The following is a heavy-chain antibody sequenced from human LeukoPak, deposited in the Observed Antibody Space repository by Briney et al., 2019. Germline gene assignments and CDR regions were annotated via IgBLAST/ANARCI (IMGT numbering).Heavy chain of an antibody. CDR3: ARSRYCSGGSCYRIRYFDY. Sequence: SETLSLTCAVYGVSFSGYYWSWIRQPPGKGLEWIGEINHSGSTNYNPSLKSRVTISVDTSKNQFSLKLSSVTAADTAVYYCARSRYCSGGSCYRIRYFDYWGQGTLVTVSS. CDR1: GVSFSGYY. CDR2: INHSGST. D-gene: IGHD2-15*01. J-gene: IGHJ4*02. V-gene: IGHV4-34*01.